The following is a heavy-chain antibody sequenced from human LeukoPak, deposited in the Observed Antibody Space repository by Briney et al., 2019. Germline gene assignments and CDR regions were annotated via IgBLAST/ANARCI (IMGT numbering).Heavy chain of an antibody. CDR1: GGSISSYY. D-gene: IGHD4-11*01. V-gene: IGHV4-4*09. CDR2: IYTSGST. Sequence: KPSETLSLTCTVSGGSISSYYWSWIRQPPGKGLEWIGYIYTSGSTNYNPSLKSRVTISVDPSKNQFSLKLSSVTAADTAVYYCARHPVTTSWFDPWGQGTLVTVSS. CDR3: ARHPVTTSWFDP. J-gene: IGHJ5*02.